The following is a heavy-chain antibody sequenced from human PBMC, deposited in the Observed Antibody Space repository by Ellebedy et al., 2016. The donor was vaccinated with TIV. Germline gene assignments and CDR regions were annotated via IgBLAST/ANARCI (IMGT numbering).Heavy chain of an antibody. CDR1: GFTFNSYW. Sequence: GGSLRLSCAASGFTFNSYWMSWVRQAPGKGLEWVANINQDGSRIYYVDSVEGRFTISRDNAKNSVYLRINTLRVEDTAVYHCVRDGAYGDYSPGYYGMDVWGQGTTVTVSS. V-gene: IGHV3-7*03. J-gene: IGHJ6*02. CDR2: INQDGSRI. D-gene: IGHD3-22*01. CDR3: VRDGAYGDYSPGYYGMDV.